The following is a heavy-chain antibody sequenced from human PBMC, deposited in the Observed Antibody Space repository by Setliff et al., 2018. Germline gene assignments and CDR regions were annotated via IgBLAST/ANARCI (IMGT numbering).Heavy chain of an antibody. CDR3: AKSGGDHCCPLYHHYYMDV. V-gene: IGHV3-48*01. D-gene: IGHD2-21*02. J-gene: IGHJ6*03. Sequence: PGGSLRLSCAASGFTFSIYSMNWVRQAPGKGLEWIAYISSGSNSIYHADSVMGRFTISRDNARNSLHLQMNGLRPEDTAVYYCAKSGGDHCCPLYHHYYMDVWGTGTTVTVSS. CDR2: ISSGSNSI. CDR1: GFTFSIYS.